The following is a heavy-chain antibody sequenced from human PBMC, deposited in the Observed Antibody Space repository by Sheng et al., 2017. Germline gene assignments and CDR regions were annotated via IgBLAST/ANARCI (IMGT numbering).Heavy chain of an antibody. Sequence: EVQLVESGGGLVKPGGSLRLSCAASGFTFSSYSMNWVRQAPGKGLEWVSSISSSSSYIYYADSVKGRFTISRDNAKNSLYLQMNSLRAEDTAVYYCARFRGLHWSGPLGDAFDIWGQGTMVTVSS. D-gene: IGHD3-3*01. J-gene: IGHJ3*02. CDR2: ISSSSSYI. CDR1: GFTFSSYS. CDR3: ARFRGLHWSGPLGDAFDI. V-gene: IGHV3-21*01.